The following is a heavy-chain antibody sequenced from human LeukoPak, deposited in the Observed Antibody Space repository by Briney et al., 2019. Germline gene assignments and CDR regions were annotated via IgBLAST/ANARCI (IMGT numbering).Heavy chain of an antibody. CDR2: ISSSSSYI. Sequence: GGSLRLSCAASGFIFSSYSMNWVRQAPGKGLEWVSSISSSSSYIYYADSVKGRFTISRDNAKNSLYLQMNSLRAEDTAVYYCARAFSGWELRGYYFDYWGQGTLVTVSS. D-gene: IGHD1-26*01. J-gene: IGHJ4*02. CDR1: GFIFSSYS. CDR3: ARAFSGWELRGYYFDY. V-gene: IGHV3-21*01.